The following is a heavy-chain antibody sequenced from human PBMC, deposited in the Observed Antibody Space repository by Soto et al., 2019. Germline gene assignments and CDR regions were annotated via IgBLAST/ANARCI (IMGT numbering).Heavy chain of an antibody. CDR3: ASLGYCTNGVCWGGAFDI. CDR1: GGSISSYY. CDR2: IYYSGST. D-gene: IGHD2-8*01. V-gene: IGHV4-59*01. Sequence: SETLSLTCTVSGGSISSYYWSWIRQPPGKGLEWIGYIYYSGSTNYNPSLKSRVTISVDTSKNQFSLKLSSVTAADTAVYYCASLGYCTNGVCWGGAFDIWGQGTMVTVSS. J-gene: IGHJ3*02.